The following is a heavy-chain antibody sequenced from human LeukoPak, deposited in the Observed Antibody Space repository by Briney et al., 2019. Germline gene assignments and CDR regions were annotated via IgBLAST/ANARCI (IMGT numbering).Heavy chain of an antibody. CDR3: ARADSSSWIQTDAFDI. Sequence: PGGSLRLSCAASGFTFDDYGMSWVRQAPGKGLEWVSGINWNGGSTGYADSVKGRFTISRDNAKNSLYLQMNSLRAEDTALYYCARADSSSWIQTDAFDIWGQGTMVTVSS. CDR1: GFTFDDYG. V-gene: IGHV3-20*04. D-gene: IGHD6-13*01. CDR2: INWNGGST. J-gene: IGHJ3*02.